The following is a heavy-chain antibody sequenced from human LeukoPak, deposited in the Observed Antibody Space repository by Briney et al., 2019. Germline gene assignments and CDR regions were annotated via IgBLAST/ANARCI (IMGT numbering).Heavy chain of an antibody. V-gene: IGHV3-11*06. CDR3: ASRGYSYGYAFDI. D-gene: IGHD5-18*01. J-gene: IGHJ3*02. Sequence: GGSLRLSCAASGFTFSDRYMGWIRQAPGKGLEGVSYISSSSSYTNYADSVKGRFTISRDNAKNSLYLQMNSLRAEDTAVYYCASRGYSYGYAFDIWGQGTMVTVSS. CDR2: ISSSSSYT. CDR1: GFTFSDRY.